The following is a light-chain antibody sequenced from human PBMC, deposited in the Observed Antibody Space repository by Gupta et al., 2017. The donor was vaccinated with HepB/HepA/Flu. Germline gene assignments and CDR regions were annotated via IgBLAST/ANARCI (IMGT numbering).Light chain of an antibody. CDR1: NIGDKS. J-gene: IGLJ3*02. CDR2: DDS. Sequence: SYVLTQPPSVSVAPGNTARITCGGDNIGDKSVHWYQQTPGQAPVLVLYDDSDRPSGIPERFSGSNSGNTATVTISRVEVGDEADYYCQVWDSNNDHGVFGGGTKLTVL. V-gene: IGLV3-21*03. CDR3: QVWDSNNDHGV.